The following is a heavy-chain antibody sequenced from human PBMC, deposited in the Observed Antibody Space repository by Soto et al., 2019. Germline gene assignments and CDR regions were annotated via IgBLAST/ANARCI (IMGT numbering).Heavy chain of an antibody. CDR1: GGSIMDYF. Sequence: SETLSLTCIVSGGSIMDYFWTWVRQPPGKGLEWIGYISSSGTINYNSSLKSRVTISLDTSRNHFSLKLTSVTTADTGVYFCARDRKLVIPGNYYYYGMDVWGQGTTVTVSS. CDR2: ISSSGTI. D-gene: IGHD3-10*01. CDR3: ARDRKLVIPGNYYYYGMDV. V-gene: IGHV4-59*12. J-gene: IGHJ6*02.